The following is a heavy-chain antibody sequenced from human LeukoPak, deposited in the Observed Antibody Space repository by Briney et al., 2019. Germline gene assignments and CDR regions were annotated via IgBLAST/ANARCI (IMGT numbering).Heavy chain of an antibody. Sequence: GGSLRLSCAASGFTFSSYSMNWVRQAPGKGLEWVSSISGSSGYIYYADSVKGRFTISRDNAKNSLYLQMNSLRAEDTAVYYCAREWAGVAAAGSGLDYWGQGTLVTVSS. D-gene: IGHD6-13*01. V-gene: IGHV3-21*01. CDR2: ISGSSGYI. J-gene: IGHJ4*02. CDR1: GFTFSSYS. CDR3: AREWAGVAAAGSGLDY.